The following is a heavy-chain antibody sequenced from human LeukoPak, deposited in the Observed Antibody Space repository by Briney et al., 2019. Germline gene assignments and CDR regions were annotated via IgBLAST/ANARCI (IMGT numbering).Heavy chain of an antibody. CDR3: ARLMPQPSTVTHFDY. D-gene: IGHD4-17*01. J-gene: IGHJ4*02. CDR1: GGSISSSSYY. CDR2: IYYSGST. V-gene: IGHV4-39*01. Sequence: PSETLSLTCTVSGGSISSSSYYWGWIRQPPGKGLEWMGSIYYSGSTYYNPSLKSRVTISVDTSKNQFSLKLSSVTAADTAVYYCARLMPQPSTVTHFDYWGQGTLVTVSS.